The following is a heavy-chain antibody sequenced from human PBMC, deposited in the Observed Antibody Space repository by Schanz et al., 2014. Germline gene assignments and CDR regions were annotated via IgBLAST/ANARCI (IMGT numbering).Heavy chain of an antibody. V-gene: IGHV3-21*04. D-gene: IGHD3-16*01. J-gene: IGHJ3*02. CDR2: ISSSGSSI. CDR1: GFTFNNFN. Sequence: EVQLVESGGGLVQPGGSLRLSCAASGFTFNNFNMNWVRQAPGKGLEWVSSISSSGSSIYYADSVKGRFTISRDNSKNTVYLEMNNVRVDDTAVYYCAKGVGGGLLLGSTFDNWGQGTMVTVTS. CDR3: AKGVGGGLLLGSTFDN.